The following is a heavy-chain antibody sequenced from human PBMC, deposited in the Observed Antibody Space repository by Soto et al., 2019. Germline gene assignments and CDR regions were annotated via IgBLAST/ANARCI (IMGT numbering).Heavy chain of an antibody. V-gene: IGHV3-33*01. Sequence: QVQLVESGGGVVQPGRSLRLSCAASGFTFSSYGMHWVRQAPGKGLEWVAGIWYDGSKKYYADSLKGRFTSSSDNSKNTLYLQRNSLRAEDTAVYYCARDSPGSTSIDAFDIWGQGTMVTVSS. CDR2: IWYDGSKK. CDR3: ARDSPGSTSIDAFDI. CDR1: GFTFSSYG. J-gene: IGHJ3*02. D-gene: IGHD2-2*01.